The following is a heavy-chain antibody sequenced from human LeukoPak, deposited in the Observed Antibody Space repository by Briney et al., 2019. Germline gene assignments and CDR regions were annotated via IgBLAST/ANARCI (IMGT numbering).Heavy chain of an antibody. CDR2: ISSSSRYI. V-gene: IGHV3-21*01. CDR1: GFTFSSYS. J-gene: IGHJ4*02. Sequence: PGGSLRLSCPASGFTFSSYSMNWVRQAPGKGLEWVSSISSSSRYIHYADSVKGRFTISRDNAKNSLYLQMNSLRVDDTAVYYCARSPPLPHWGQGTLVTVSS. CDR3: ARSPPLPH.